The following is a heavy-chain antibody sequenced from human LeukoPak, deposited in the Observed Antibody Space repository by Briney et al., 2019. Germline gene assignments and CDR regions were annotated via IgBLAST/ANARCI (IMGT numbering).Heavy chain of an antibody. CDR1: GFTFSSYA. D-gene: IGHD3-16*01. Sequence: GGSLRLSCAASGFTFSSYAMSWVRQAPGKGLEWVSAISGSGGSTYYADSVKGRFTISRDNSKNTLYLQMNSLRAEDTAVYYCAKPPDDPRDYYGMDLWGQGTTVTVSS. CDR2: ISGSGGST. J-gene: IGHJ6*02. CDR3: AKPPDDPRDYYGMDL. V-gene: IGHV3-23*01.